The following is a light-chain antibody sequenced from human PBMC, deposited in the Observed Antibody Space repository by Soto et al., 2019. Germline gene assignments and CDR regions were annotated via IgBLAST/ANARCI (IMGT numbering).Light chain of an antibody. Sequence: QSALTQPASVSGSPGQSITISCTGTSSDVGGYNYVSWYQQHPGKAPKLIIYEVSNRPSEISNRFSGSKSGNTASLTVSGLQAEDEADYYCTSHAGNYNFPYVFGTGTKLTVL. CDR2: EVS. J-gene: IGLJ1*01. CDR1: SSDVGGYNY. V-gene: IGLV2-14*01. CDR3: TSHAGNYNFPYV.